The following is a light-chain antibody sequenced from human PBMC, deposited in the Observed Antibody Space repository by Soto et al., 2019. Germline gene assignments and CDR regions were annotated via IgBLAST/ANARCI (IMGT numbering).Light chain of an antibody. CDR1: QTVSSY. V-gene: IGKV1-39*01. Sequence: DIQMTQTPSSPSASVGESITITFRASQTVSSYLNWYQHKPGKAPKVLIYAASSLQSGVPSRLSGSGSGTDFTLTISSLQPEDFATYYCQQSYSTPTFGQGTRLEIK. CDR2: AAS. CDR3: QQSYSTPT. J-gene: IGKJ5*01.